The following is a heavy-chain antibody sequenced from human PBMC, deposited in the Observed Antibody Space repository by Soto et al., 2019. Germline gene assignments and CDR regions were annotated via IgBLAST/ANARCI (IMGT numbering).Heavy chain of an antibody. J-gene: IGHJ6*02. Sequence: PSVKVSCKASGGTFTGNPISWVRQAPGRGLEWMGGIIPMFGTTNYAQKFQGRVTITADESTTTAYMELNSLRSEDTAVYYCARENSIASLSYYYGMEVWGQGTTVTVSS. CDR1: GGTFTGNP. V-gene: IGHV1-69*13. CDR2: IIPMFGTT. D-gene: IGHD6-6*01. CDR3: ARENSIASLSYYYGMEV.